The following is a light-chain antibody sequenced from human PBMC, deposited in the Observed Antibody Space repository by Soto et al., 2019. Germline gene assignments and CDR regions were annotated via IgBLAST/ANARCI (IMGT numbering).Light chain of an antibody. V-gene: IGLV1-44*01. CDR2: NNN. Sequence: QPVLTQPPSASGTPGQRVTIACSGSSSNIGSTTVKWYQQLPGTDHNLLIYNNNQRPSGVPDRSAGSKSGTSASLAISGLQSEEDADYYCAASDDSLHGVVFGGGTKVTVL. CDR3: AASDDSLHGVV. CDR1: SSNIGSTT. J-gene: IGLJ3*02.